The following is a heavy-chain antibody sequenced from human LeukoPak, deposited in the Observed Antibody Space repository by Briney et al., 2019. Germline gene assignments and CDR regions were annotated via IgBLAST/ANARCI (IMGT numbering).Heavy chain of an antibody. V-gene: IGHV4-34*01. D-gene: IGHD3-16*02. Sequence: PSETLSLTCAVYGGSFSGYYWSWIRQPPGKGLEWIGEINHSGSTNYNPSLKSRVTISVDTSKNQFSLKLSSVTAADTAVYYCARVYMITFGGVIVRKKYNWFDPWGQGTLVTVSS. CDR3: ARVYMITFGGVIVRKKYNWFDP. CDR1: GGSFSGYY. CDR2: INHSGST. J-gene: IGHJ5*02.